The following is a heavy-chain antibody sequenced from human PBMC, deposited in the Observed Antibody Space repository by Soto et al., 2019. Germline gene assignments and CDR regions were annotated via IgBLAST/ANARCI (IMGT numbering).Heavy chain of an antibody. CDR3: ARHGFGPLHGRVDV. CDR1: GGSITNYY. CDR2: IQYNGYS. J-gene: IGHJ6*02. V-gene: IGHV4-59*08. Sequence: QVQLQESGPGLVKPSETLSLTCTVSGGSITNYYCSWFRQPPGKGLEWIGYIQYNGYSAYNLSLKGRVTMSRDTSKSQFSLMGKSVTATDPAVYYCARHGFGPLHGRVDVWGQGTTVIVSS. D-gene: IGHD3-10*01.